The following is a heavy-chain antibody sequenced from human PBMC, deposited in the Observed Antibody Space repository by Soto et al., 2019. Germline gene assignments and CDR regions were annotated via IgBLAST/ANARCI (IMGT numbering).Heavy chain of an antibody. CDR2: IYYSGNT. J-gene: IGHJ5*02. V-gene: IGHV4-39*01. CDR1: GGSISSSSYY. CDR3: ARHGSLFGIVVVFDP. Sequence: QLQLQESGPGLVKPSETLSLTCTVSGGSISSSSYYWGWIRQPPGKGLEWIGSIYYSGNTYYNPSLKSRVTISVDTSKNQFSLKLSSVTAADTAVYYCARHGSLFGIVVVFDPWGQGTLVTVSS. D-gene: IGHD2-2*01.